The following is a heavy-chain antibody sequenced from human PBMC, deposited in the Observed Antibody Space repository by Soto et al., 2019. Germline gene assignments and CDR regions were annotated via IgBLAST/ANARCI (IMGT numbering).Heavy chain of an antibody. D-gene: IGHD6-13*01. CDR3: ALPGAGDCDY. CDR2: IYHSGTT. Sequence: QVQLQESGPGLVEPSGTLSLTCAVSGASISNTNWWSWVRQPLGKGLEWIGEIYHSGTTNCDPSLRSRVTISVDKAKNQFSLKLSSVTAADPAVYYCALPGAGDCDYWGQGTLVTVSS. CDR1: GASISNTNW. V-gene: IGHV4-4*02. J-gene: IGHJ4*02.